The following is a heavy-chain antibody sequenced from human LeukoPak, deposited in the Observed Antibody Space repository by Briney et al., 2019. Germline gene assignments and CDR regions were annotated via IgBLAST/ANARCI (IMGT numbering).Heavy chain of an antibody. J-gene: IGHJ4*02. V-gene: IGHV3-30*18. Sequence: TGGSLRLSCAASGFTFSSYGMHWVRQAPGKGLEWVAVISYDGSNKYYADSVKGRFTISRDNSKNTLYLQMNSLRAEDTAVYYCAKVMIVVAPDYWGQGTLVTVSS. CDR1: GFTFSSYG. D-gene: IGHD3-22*01. CDR3: AKVMIVVAPDY. CDR2: ISYDGSNK.